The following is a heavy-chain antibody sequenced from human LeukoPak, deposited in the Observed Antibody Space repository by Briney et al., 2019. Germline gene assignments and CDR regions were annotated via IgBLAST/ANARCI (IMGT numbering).Heavy chain of an antibody. V-gene: IGHV1-69*04. J-gene: IGHJ4*02. CDR2: IIPILGIA. Sequence: SSVKVSCKASGGTFSSYTISWVRQAPGQGLEWMGRIIPILGIANYAQKFQGRVTITADKSTSTAYMELSSLRSEDTAVYYCARDTMYSSSKYYFDYWGQGTLVTVSP. CDR1: GGTFSSYT. D-gene: IGHD6-6*01. CDR3: ARDTMYSSSKYYFDY.